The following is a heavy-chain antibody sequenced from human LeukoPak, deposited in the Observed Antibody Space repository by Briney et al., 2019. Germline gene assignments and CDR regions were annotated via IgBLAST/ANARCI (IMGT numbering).Heavy chain of an antibody. D-gene: IGHD6-13*01. Sequence: ASVKVSCKASGYTFTGYYIHWVRQAPGQGLEWMGRIDPNSGVTNYAQKFQGRVTITADESTSTAYMELSSLRSEDTAVYYCASPGSGPILEQLVRNSIYGMDVWGQGTTVTVSS. CDR3: ASPGSGPILEQLVRNSIYGMDV. J-gene: IGHJ6*02. CDR1: GYTFTGYY. CDR2: IDPNSGVT. V-gene: IGHV1-2*06.